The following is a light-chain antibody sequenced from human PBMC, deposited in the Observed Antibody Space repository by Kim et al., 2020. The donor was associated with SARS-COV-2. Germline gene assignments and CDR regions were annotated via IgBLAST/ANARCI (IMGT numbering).Light chain of an antibody. CDR2: YNN. J-gene: IGLJ2*01. CDR1: NIRDKS. CDR3: QVWNSNTDPVV. Sequence: APGRTATITCGGDNIRDKSVPWYQQRPGQAPVLVIYYNNDRPSGVPERFSGSNSGDTATLTITRAEAGDEADYFCQVWNSNTDPVVFGGGTQLTVL. V-gene: IGLV3-21*04.